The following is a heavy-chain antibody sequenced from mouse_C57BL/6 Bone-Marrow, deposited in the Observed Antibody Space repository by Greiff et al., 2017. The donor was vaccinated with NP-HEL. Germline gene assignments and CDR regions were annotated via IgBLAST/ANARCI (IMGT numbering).Heavy chain of an antibody. CDR2: IDPENGDT. J-gene: IGHJ2*01. Sequence: VQLQQSGAELVRPGASVKLSCTASGFNIKDDYMHWVKQRPEQGLEWIGWIDPENGDTEYASKFQGKATITAYTSSNTAYLQLSSLTSEDTAVYYCTTSTVVDNWGQGTTLTVSS. CDR1: GFNIKDDY. D-gene: IGHD1-1*01. CDR3: TTSTVVDN. V-gene: IGHV14-4*01.